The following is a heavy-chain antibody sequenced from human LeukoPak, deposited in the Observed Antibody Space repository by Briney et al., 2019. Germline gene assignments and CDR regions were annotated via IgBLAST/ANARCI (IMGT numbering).Heavy chain of an antibody. V-gene: IGHV3-30*04. CDR3: ARGASDWLLSSIDY. J-gene: IGHJ4*02. Sequence: GGTLRLSCAASGFTFSSYAMHWVRQAPGKGLEWVAVISYDGSNKYYADSVKGRFTISRDNSKNTLYLQMNSLRAEDTAVYYCARGASDWLLSSIDYWGQGTLVTVSS. D-gene: IGHD3-9*01. CDR1: GFTFSSYA. CDR2: ISYDGSNK.